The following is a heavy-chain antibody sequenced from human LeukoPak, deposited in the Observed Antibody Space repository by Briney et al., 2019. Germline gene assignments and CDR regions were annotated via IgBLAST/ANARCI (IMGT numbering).Heavy chain of an antibody. J-gene: IGHJ4*02. D-gene: IGHD2-8*02. CDR3: ARHYSSYGGVDY. Sequence: SQTLSLTCTVSGGSISSGSYYWSWIRQPAGKGLEWIGRIYTSGSTNYNPTLKSRVTISVDTSKNQFSLKLSSVTAADTAVYYCARHYSSYGGVDYWGQGTLVTVSS. V-gene: IGHV4-61*02. CDR1: GGSISSGSYY. CDR2: IYTSGST.